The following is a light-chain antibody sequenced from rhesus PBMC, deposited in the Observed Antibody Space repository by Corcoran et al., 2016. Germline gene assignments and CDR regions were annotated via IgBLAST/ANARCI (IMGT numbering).Light chain of an antibody. CDR1: QNIYSN. V-gene: IGKV1S12*01. CDR2: AAS. Sequence: DIQMTQSPSALSASVGDRVTISCRASQNIYSNLAWYQQKPGKGPKLLIYAASSLQTGIPSRFSGSGSGTEFTLTNSSLQPEDSAAYYYRHYYHSPYSFSQGTKVEIK. J-gene: IGKJ2*01. CDR3: RHYYHSPYS.